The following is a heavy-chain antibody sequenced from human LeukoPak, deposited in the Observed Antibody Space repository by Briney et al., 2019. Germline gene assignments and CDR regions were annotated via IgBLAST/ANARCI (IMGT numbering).Heavy chain of an antibody. D-gene: IGHD3-9*01. V-gene: IGHV4-31*03. CDR2: IYYSGST. CDR1: GGSISSGGYY. J-gene: IGHJ4*02. Sequence: TQTLSLTCTVSGGSISSGGYYWSWIRQHPGKGLEWIGYIYYSGSTYYNPSLKSRVTISVDTSKNQFSLKLSSVTAADTAVYYCARGGHYDILTGYYGAFDYWGQGTLVTVSS. CDR3: ARGGHYDILTGYYGAFDY.